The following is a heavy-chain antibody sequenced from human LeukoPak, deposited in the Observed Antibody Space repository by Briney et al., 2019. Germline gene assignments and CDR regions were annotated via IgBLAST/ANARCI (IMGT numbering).Heavy chain of an antibody. V-gene: IGHV3-48*03. Sequence: GGSLRLSCAASRFTFSSYEMKWVRQAPGKGLEWVSYISGSGSTMYYADSVRGRFTIYRDNAKNSLYLKMNSLRAADTAVYYCAREEWEFDYWGQGTLVTVSS. CDR3: AREEWEFDY. D-gene: IGHD1-26*01. CDR1: RFTFSSYE. CDR2: ISGSGSTM. J-gene: IGHJ4*02.